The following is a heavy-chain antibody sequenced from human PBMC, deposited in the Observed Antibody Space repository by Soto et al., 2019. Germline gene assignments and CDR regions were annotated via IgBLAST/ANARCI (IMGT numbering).Heavy chain of an antibody. CDR1: GGSISSSY. D-gene: IGHD3-10*01. Sequence: PSETLSLTCTVSGGSISSSYWSWIRQPPGKGLEWIGHIYNSGSTTYNPSLKSRVTISVDTSKNQFSLKLSSVTAADTAVYYCARDGSGTYLNWFDPWGQGTLVTVSS. V-gene: IGHV4-59*01. J-gene: IGHJ5*02. CDR2: IYNSGST. CDR3: ARDGSGTYLNWFDP.